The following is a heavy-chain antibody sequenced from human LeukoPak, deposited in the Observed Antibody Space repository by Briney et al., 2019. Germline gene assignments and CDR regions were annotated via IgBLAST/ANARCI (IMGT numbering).Heavy chain of an antibody. CDR1: GFTFSSYS. Sequence: GGSLRLSCAASGFTFSSYSMTWVRQAPGKGLEWVSSISSSSYIYYADSVKGRFTISRDNAKNSLYLQMNSLRAEDTAVYYCARDQVGAEDYWGQGTLVTVSS. V-gene: IGHV3-21*01. D-gene: IGHD1-26*01. J-gene: IGHJ4*02. CDR2: ISSSSYI. CDR3: ARDQVGAEDY.